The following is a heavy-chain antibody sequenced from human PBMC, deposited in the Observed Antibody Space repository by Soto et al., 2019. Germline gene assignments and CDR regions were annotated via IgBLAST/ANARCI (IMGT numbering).Heavy chain of an antibody. CDR1: GFTFSSYA. Sequence: PVGSLSLSCAASGFTFSSYAMSWVRQAPGKGLEWVSAVSPNGQGIYYADSVRGRFTISRDFSKNTVFLHMDSLRAEDTAVYYCAKDRDYPRDYFHYWGQGTLVTVPQ. V-gene: IGHV3-23*01. CDR3: AKDRDYPRDYFHY. CDR2: VSPNGQGI. J-gene: IGHJ4*02. D-gene: IGHD3-10*01.